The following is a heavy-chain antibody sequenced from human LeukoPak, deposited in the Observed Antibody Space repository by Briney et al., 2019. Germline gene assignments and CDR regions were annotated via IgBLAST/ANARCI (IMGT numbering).Heavy chain of an antibody. Sequence: GGSLRLSCAASGFTFSSYSMNWVRQAPGKGLEWASSISSSSNYIYYADSVKGRFTISRDNAKNSLYLQMNSLRAEDTAVYYCARDLEGASHFDYWGQGTLVTVSA. D-gene: IGHD3-16*01. CDR3: ARDLEGASHFDY. V-gene: IGHV3-21*01. J-gene: IGHJ4*02. CDR1: GFTFSSYS. CDR2: ISSSSNYI.